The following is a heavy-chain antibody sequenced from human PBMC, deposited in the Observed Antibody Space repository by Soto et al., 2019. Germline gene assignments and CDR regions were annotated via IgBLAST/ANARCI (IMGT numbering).Heavy chain of an antibody. CDR3: AIGIAARLFDY. CDR1: GGAISSYY. V-gene: IGHV4-59*01. D-gene: IGHD6-6*01. CDR2: IYYSGST. J-gene: IGHJ4*02. Sequence: SETLSLTCTVSGGAISSYYWSWIRQPPGEGLEWIGYIYYSGSTNYNPSLKSRVTISVDTSKNQFSLKLSSVTAADTAVYYCAIGIAARLFDYWGQGTLVTVSS.